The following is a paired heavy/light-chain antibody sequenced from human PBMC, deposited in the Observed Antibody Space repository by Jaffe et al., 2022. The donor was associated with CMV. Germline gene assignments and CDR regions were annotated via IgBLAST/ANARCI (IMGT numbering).Heavy chain of an antibody. CDR3: ARFETAHSSGWSDY. CDR1: GYSFSNYW. J-gene: IGHJ4*02. D-gene: IGHD6-19*01. V-gene: IGHV5-51*01. CDR2: IYPGDSDT. Sequence: EVQLVQSGVEVKKPGESLKISCQGSGYSFSNYWIAWVRQMPGKGLEWMGIIYPGDSDTRYGPSFQGQVTISADKSMSTAYLHWSSLKASDTALYFCARFETAHSSGWSDYWGQGTLVTVSS.
Light chain of an antibody. CDR2: DAS. CDR3: QHYDSLPYA. J-gene: IGKJ2*01. Sequence: DIQLTQSPSSLSASVGDRVTITCQASQDITTFLNWYQQKPGKAPKLLIYDASTLQTGVPSRFSGSGSGTDFSLTISSLQPEDVATYHCQHYDSLPYAFGQGSKLEIK. V-gene: IGKV1-33*01. CDR1: QDITTF.